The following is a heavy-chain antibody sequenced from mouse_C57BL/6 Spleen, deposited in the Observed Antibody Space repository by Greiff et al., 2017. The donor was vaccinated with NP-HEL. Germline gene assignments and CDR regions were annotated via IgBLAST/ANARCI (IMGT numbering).Heavy chain of an antibody. D-gene: IGHD1-1*01. V-gene: IGHV1-76*01. J-gene: IGHJ4*01. CDR2: IYPGSGNT. CDR1: GYTFTDYY. CDR3: ARSRYYGSSYAMYY. Sequence: VQLQQSGAELVRPGASVKLSCKASGYTFTDYYINWVKQRPGQGLEWIARIYPGSGNTYYNEKFKGKATLTAEKSSSTAYMQLSSLTSEDSAVYFCARSRYYGSSYAMYYWGQGTSVTVSS.